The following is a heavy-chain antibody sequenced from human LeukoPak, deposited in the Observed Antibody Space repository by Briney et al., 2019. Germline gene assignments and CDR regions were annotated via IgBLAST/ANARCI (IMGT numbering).Heavy chain of an antibody. CDR2: IKQDGSEK. CDR3: ARDTPEMATNRLGWFDP. D-gene: IGHD5-24*01. J-gene: IGHJ5*02. CDR1: GFTFSSYC. V-gene: IGHV3-7*01. Sequence: GGSMRLSCAASGFTFSSYCMSWVRQAPGKGLEWVANIKQDGSEKYYVDSVKGRFTISRDNAKNSLYLQMNSLRAEDTAVYYCARDTPEMATNRLGWFDPWGQGTLVIVSS.